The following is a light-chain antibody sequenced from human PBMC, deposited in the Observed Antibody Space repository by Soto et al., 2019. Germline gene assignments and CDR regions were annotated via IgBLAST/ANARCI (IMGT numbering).Light chain of an antibody. J-gene: IGKJ1*01. CDR3: QQSHSIPLT. Sequence: DIQMTQSPSTLSASVGDRVTITCRASQSISSWLAWYQQKPGKAPKLLIYKASSLHSGVPSRFSGSGSGTDFTLTIRSLQPEDFATYYCQQSHSIPLTFGQGTKVEIK. V-gene: IGKV1-5*03. CDR1: QSISSW. CDR2: KAS.